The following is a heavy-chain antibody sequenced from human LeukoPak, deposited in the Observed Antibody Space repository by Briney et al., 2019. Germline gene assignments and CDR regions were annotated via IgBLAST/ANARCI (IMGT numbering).Heavy chain of an antibody. CDR1: GFTFSSYW. CDR2: IKQDGSEK. D-gene: IGHD5-12*01. J-gene: IGHJ4*02. V-gene: IGHV3-7*03. CDR3: ARVDSGYDSPSFDY. Sequence: GGSLRLSCAASGFTFSSYWMSWVRQAPGKGLEWVANIKQDGSEKYYADSVKGRFTISRDNAKNSLYPQTNSLRAEDTAVYYCARVDSGYDSPSFDYWGQGTLVTVSP.